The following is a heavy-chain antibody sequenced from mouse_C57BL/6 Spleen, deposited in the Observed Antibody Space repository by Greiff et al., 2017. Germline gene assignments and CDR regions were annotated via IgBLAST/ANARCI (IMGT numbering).Heavy chain of an antibody. CDR2: ISYDGSN. Sequence: EVKLMESGPGLVKPSQSLSLTCSFTGYSITSGYYWNWIRQFPGNKLEWMGYISYDGSNNYNPSLKNRISITRDTSKNQFVLKLNSVTTEDTATYYCARSLANWDVGYFDVWGTGTTVTVSS. CDR3: ARSLANWDVGYFDV. J-gene: IGHJ1*03. CDR1: GYSITSGYY. V-gene: IGHV3-6*01. D-gene: IGHD4-1*01.